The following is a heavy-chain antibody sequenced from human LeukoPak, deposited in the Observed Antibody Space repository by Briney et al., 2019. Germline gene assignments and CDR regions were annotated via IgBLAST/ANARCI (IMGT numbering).Heavy chain of an antibody. V-gene: IGHV4-61*02. CDR3: ARDVYDAFDI. CDR2: IYTSGST. CDR1: RGSISSGSYY. D-gene: IGHD2-8*01. Sequence: PSQTLSLTCTDSRGSISSGSYYWSCIRQPAGKGLEWIGRIYTSGSTHYNPSLKSRVTISVYTSKNQFSLKLSSVTAADTAVYYCARDVYDAFDIWGQGTMVTVSS. J-gene: IGHJ3*02.